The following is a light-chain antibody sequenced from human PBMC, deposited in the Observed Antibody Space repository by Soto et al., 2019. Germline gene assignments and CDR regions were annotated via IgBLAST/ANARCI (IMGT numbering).Light chain of an antibody. CDR2: DAS. V-gene: IGKV3D-15*01. CDR3: QQYKNWPPLT. CDR1: QSVSSN. J-gene: IGKJ4*01. Sequence: EIVMTQSPATLSVSPGERATLSCRASQSVSSNLAWYQQKPGQAPRVLIYDASTRATGIPARFSGSGSGTEFTLTISSLQSEDFAVYSCQQYKNWPPLTFGGGTKVEIK.